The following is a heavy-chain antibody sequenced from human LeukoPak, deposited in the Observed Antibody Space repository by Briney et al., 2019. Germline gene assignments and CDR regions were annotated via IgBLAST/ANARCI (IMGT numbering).Heavy chain of an antibody. V-gene: IGHV1-3*01. CDR3: ARAKDMTTVTAPGY. CDR2: INAGNGNT. J-gene: IGHJ4*02. Sequence: ASVKVSCKASGYTFTSYAMHWVRQAPGQRLEWMGWINAGNGNTKYSQKFQGGVTITRDTSASTAYMELSSLRSEDTAVYCCARAKDMTTVTAPGYWGQGTLVTVSS. CDR1: GYTFTSYA. D-gene: IGHD4-17*01.